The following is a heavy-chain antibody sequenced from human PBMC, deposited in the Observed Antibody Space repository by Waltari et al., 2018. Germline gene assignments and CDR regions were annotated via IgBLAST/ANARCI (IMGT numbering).Heavy chain of an antibody. CDR3: ARDRIQLWLESIDAFDI. Sequence: QVQLVQSGAEVKKPGASVKVSCKASGYTFTSYAMHWVRQSPGQRLEWMGWINAGNGNTKYSQKFQGRVTITRDTSASTAYMELSSLRSEDTAVYYCARDRIQLWLESIDAFDIWGQGTMVTVSS. CDR2: INAGNGNT. D-gene: IGHD5-18*01. V-gene: IGHV1-3*01. CDR1: GYTFTSYA. J-gene: IGHJ3*02.